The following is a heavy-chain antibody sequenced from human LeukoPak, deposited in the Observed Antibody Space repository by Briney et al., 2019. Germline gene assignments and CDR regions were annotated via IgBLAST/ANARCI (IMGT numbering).Heavy chain of an antibody. CDR3: ARTRITIFGVVIEYMDV. D-gene: IGHD3-3*01. Sequence: PSETLSLTCTVSGGSISSYYWSWIRQPAGKGLEWIGRIYTSGSTNYNPSLKSRVTMSVDTSKNQFSLKLSSVTAADTAVYYCARTRITIFGVVIEYMDVWGKGTTVTVSS. J-gene: IGHJ6*03. V-gene: IGHV4-4*07. CDR2: IYTSGST. CDR1: GGSISSYY.